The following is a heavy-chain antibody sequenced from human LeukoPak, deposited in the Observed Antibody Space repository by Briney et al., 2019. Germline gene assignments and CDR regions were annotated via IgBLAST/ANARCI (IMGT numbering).Heavy chain of an antibody. Sequence: PGGSLRLSCAASGFTFSSYGMHWVRQAPGKGLEWVAVISDDGTTRYHADSVKGRFTISRDNFKNTLYLEMNSLRAEDTAVYYCAKEGAAGGKMQFCFDYWGQGTLVTVSS. CDR2: ISDDGTTR. J-gene: IGHJ4*02. CDR3: AKEGAAGGKMQFCFDY. V-gene: IGHV3-30*18. D-gene: IGHD6-13*01. CDR1: GFTFSSYG.